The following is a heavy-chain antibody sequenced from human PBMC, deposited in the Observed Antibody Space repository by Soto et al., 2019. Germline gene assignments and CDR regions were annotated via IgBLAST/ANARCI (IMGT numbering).Heavy chain of an antibody. CDR1: GFTFIGSA. Sequence: SGGSLRLSCASSGFTFIGSAMHWVRQASGKGLEWVGRIRSKANSYATAYAASVKGRFTISRDDSKNTAYLQMNSLKTEDTAVYYCTRLSSGPTYGDWGDDYYYMDVWGKGTTVTVSS. J-gene: IGHJ6*03. CDR2: IRSKANSYAT. V-gene: IGHV3-73*01. CDR3: TRLSSGPTYGDWGDDYYYMDV. D-gene: IGHD4-17*01.